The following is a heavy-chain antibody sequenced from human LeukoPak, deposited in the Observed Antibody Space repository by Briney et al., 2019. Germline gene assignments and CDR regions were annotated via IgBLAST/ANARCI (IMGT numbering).Heavy chain of an antibody. V-gene: IGHV4-34*01. D-gene: IGHD6-13*01. CDR3: ARAESYSSSWYSVVNYGMDV. Sequence: PSETLSLTCAVYGGSFSGYYWSWIRQPPGKGLEWIGEINHSGSTNYNPSLKSRVTISVDTSKNQFSLKLSSVTAADTAVYYCARAESYSSSWYSVVNYGMDVWGQGTTVTVSS. CDR1: GGSFSGYY. CDR2: INHSGST. J-gene: IGHJ6*02.